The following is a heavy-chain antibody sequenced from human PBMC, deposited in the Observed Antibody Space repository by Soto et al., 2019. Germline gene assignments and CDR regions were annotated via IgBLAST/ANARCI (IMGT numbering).Heavy chain of an antibody. Sequence: PSETLPVTWTVSGGSISSYDCSCIRQHPGKGLEWIGYIYYTGTTNYNPSLKSRVTISVDTSKNQFSLKLRSVTTADPVVYYCTKLPWADYGGIFDAWGQGTMVTVS. CDR2: IYYTGTT. D-gene: IGHD4-17*01. CDR3: TKLPWADYGGIFDA. CDR1: GGSISSYD. J-gene: IGHJ5*02. V-gene: IGHV4-59*01.